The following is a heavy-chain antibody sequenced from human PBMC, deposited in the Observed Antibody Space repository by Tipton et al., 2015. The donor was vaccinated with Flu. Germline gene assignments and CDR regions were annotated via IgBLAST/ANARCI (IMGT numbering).Heavy chain of an antibody. Sequence: TLSLTCTVSGGPITSGADYWSWIRQPAGKDLEWIGRIYTSGSTNYNPSLESRVTISMDTSKNQFSLKLSSVTAADTAVYYCARQATVTTDFDSWGQGILVTISS. CDR2: IYTSGST. D-gene: IGHD4-17*01. V-gene: IGHV4-61*02. CDR1: GGPITSGADY. CDR3: ARQATVTTDFDS. J-gene: IGHJ4*02.